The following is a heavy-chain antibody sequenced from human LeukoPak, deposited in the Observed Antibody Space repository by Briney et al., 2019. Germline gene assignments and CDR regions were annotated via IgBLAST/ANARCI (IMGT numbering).Heavy chain of an antibody. CDR2: ISSSSSYI. D-gene: IGHD6-13*01. CDR3: ARSSSSWYYFDY. Sequence: GGSLRLSCAASGFTFSSYSMNWVRQAPGKGMEWVSSISSSSSYIYYADSVKGRFTISRDNAKNSLYLQMNSLRAEDTAVYYCARSSSSWYYFDYWGQGTLVTVSS. CDR1: GFTFSSYS. J-gene: IGHJ4*02. V-gene: IGHV3-21*06.